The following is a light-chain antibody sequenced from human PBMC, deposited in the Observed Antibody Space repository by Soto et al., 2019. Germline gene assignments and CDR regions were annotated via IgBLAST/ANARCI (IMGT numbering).Light chain of an antibody. CDR3: MQPLQSWT. CDR1: HILLHSNGYNY. CDR2: LGS. Sequence: DIVMTQSPVSLPVTPGEPSSVSCRSGHILLHSNGYNYLDWYLQKPGQSPQLLIYLGSNRASGVPDRFSGSGSGTDFTLKISRVEAEDVGVYYCMQPLQSWTFGQGTKVDIK. J-gene: IGKJ1*01. V-gene: IGKV2-28*01.